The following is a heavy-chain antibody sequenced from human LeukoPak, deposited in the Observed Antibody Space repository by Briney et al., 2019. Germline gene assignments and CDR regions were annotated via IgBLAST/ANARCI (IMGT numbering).Heavy chain of an antibody. J-gene: IGHJ4*02. V-gene: IGHV1-2*02. CDR3: ARDGDYGDYVRPVY. CDR2: INPNSGGT. Sequence: GASVKVSCKASGYTFTGYYMHWVRQAPGQGLEWMGWINPNSGGTNYAQKFQGRVTMTRDTSISTAYMELSRLRSDDTAVYYCARDGDYGDYVRPVYWGQGTRVTVSS. CDR1: GYTFTGYY. D-gene: IGHD4-17*01.